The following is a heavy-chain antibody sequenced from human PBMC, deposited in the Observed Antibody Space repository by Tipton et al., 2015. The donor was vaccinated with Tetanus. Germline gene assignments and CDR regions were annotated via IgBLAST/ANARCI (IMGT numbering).Heavy chain of an antibody. J-gene: IGHJ4*02. CDR3: ARDLGTIGFR. V-gene: IGHV4-59*01. CDR1: GDSITSFY. CDR2: IFYGGTT. D-gene: IGHD1-7*01. Sequence: LRLSCTVSGDSITSFYWSWIRQPPGKGLEWIGYIFYGGTTNYNPSLKSRVTISLDTSKNQFSLQLSSVTAADTAVYYCARDLGTIGFRWGQGTLVTVSS.